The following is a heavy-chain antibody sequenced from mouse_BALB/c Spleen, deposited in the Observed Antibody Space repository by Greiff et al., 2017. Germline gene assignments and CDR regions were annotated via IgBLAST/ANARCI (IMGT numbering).Heavy chain of an antibody. V-gene: IGHV14-1*02. CDR3: AYYDYDGFAY. D-gene: IGHD2-4*01. J-gene: IGHJ3*01. CDR1: GFNIKDYY. Sequence: VQLQQSGAELVRPGALVKLSCKASGFNIKDYYMHWVKQRPEQGLEWIGWIDPENGNTIYDPKFQGKATITADTSSNTAYLQLSSLTSEDTAVYYCAYYDYDGFAYWGQGTLVTVSA. CDR2: IDPENGNT.